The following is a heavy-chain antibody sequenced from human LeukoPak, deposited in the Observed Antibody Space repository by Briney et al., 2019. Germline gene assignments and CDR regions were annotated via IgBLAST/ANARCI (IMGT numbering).Heavy chain of an antibody. CDR1: GFTFRPSS. J-gene: IGHJ4*02. CDR2: FSGSSGRT. V-gene: IGHV3-23*01. D-gene: IGHD2-15*01. Sequence: GGSLRLSCAASGFTFRPSSMSWVRQAPGRGLEWVSLFSGSSGRTYYADSVKGRFTISRDNSKNTLYLHMNSLRAEDTAIYYCAKRYCRGGSCYHRYFKYWGQGTLVTVSS. CDR3: AKRYCRGGSCYHRYFKY.